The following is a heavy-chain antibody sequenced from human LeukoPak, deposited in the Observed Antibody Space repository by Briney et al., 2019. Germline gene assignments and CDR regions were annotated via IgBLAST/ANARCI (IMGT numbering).Heavy chain of an antibody. CDR1: GFIFSTYG. CDR3: AELDITMIGGV. Sequence: GGSLRLSSAASGFIFSTYGMSWVRQAPGKGLEWVSVISGSGGSTYYADSVKGRFTISRDNSKNTLYLQMNSLRAEDTAVYYCAELDITMIGGVWGKGTTVTVSS. CDR2: ISGSGGST. J-gene: IGHJ6*04. D-gene: IGHD3-10*02. V-gene: IGHV3-23*01.